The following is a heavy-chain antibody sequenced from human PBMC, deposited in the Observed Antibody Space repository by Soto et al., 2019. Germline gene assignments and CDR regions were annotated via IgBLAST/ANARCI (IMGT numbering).Heavy chain of an antibody. CDR1: GFTFSDYY. Sequence: QVQLVESGGGLVKPGGSLRLSCAASGFTFSDYYMSWIRQAPGKGLEWVSYISSSSSYTNYADSVKGRFTISRDNAKNSLYLKMNSLRAEDTAVYYCARVMVGSGSYYRRANYYYYGMDVWGQGTTVTVSS. CDR2: ISSSSSYT. J-gene: IGHJ6*02. V-gene: IGHV3-11*06. CDR3: ARVMVGSGSYYRRANYYYYGMDV. D-gene: IGHD3-10*01.